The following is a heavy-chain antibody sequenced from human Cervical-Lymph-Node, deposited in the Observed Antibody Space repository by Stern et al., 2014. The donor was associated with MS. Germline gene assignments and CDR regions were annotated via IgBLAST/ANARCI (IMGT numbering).Heavy chain of an antibody. V-gene: IGHV3-11*01. J-gene: IGHJ1*01. Sequence: VHLVESGGGLVKPGGSLRLSCVASGFTLSDYYMSWIRQAPGKKLEWLSYISSSGSSIYYADSVKGRFTISRDSAENSLYLQMNSLRVEDTAVYYCARFLGYGGTAEYFQHWGQGTLVTVSS. D-gene: IGHD4/OR15-4a*01. CDR3: ARFLGYGGTAEYFQH. CDR1: GFTLSDYY. CDR2: ISSSGSSI.